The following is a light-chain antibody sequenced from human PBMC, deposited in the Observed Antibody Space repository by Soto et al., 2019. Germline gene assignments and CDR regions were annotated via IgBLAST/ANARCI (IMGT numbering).Light chain of an antibody. J-gene: IGLJ3*02. CDR3: CSYIHFTTV. CDR2: GVT. Sequence: QSVLTQPASVSGSPGQSITISCTGASSDVGFSDYVSWYQQHPGKAPNLLIYGVTNRPSGVSNRFSGSKSGNTASLSISGLQAEDEADYYCCSYIHFTTVFGGGTKVTVL. CDR1: SSDVGFSDY. V-gene: IGLV2-14*01.